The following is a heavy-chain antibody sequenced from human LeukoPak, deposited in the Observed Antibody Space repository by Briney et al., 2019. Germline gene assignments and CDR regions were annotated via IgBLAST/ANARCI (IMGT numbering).Heavy chain of an antibody. J-gene: IGHJ4*02. V-gene: IGHV3-15*01. CDR3: TTLLYYYGSGDLDY. D-gene: IGHD3-10*01. CDR2: IKSKTGGGTT. Sequence: GSLRLSCAASGFTFSNAWMSWVRQAPGKGLEWVGRIKSKTGGGTTDYAAPVKGRFTISRDDSKNTLYLQMNSLKTEDTAVYYCTTLLYYYGSGDLDYWGQGTLVTVSS. CDR1: GFTFSNAW.